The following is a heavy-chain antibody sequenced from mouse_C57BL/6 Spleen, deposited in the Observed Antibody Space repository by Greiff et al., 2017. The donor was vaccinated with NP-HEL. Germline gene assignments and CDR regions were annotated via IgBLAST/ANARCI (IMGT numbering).Heavy chain of an antibody. CDR2: ISSGSSTI. Sequence: EVKLVESGGGLVKPGGSLKLSCAASGFTFSDYGMHWVRQAPEKGLEWVAYISSGSSTIYYADTVKGRFTLSRDNAKNTLFLQMTSLRSEDTAMEYCARPVITYYAMDYWGQGTSVTVSS. CDR1: GFTFSDYG. J-gene: IGHJ4*01. V-gene: IGHV5-17*01. CDR3: ARPVITYYAMDY. D-gene: IGHD2-4*01.